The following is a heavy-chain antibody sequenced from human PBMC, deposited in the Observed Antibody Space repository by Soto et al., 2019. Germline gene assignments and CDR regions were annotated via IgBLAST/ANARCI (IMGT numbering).Heavy chain of an antibody. V-gene: IGHV5-51*01. D-gene: IGHD3-16*02. Sequence: GESLKLSRKGSGYIFTSYCIGSGRQMPGKSLECMGIIYPGDSDIRYSPSFQGQVTISADKSISTVYLQWSSLKASDNAMSYCARLTPYDYVWGSYRNGWGGDIWGQGTMVTVSS. CDR2: IYPGDSDI. J-gene: IGHJ3*02. CDR3: ARLTPYDYVWGSYRNGWGGDI. CDR1: GYIFTSYC.